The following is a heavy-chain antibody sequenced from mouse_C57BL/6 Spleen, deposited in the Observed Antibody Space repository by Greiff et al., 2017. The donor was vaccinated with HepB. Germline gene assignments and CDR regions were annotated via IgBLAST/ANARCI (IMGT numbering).Heavy chain of an antibody. CDR3: AIPTYYYGSTYYLDY. Sequence: VQLQQSGPELVKPGASVKISCKASGYAFSSSWMNWVKQRPGKGLEWIGRIYPGDGDTNYNGKFKGKATLTADKSSSTAYMQLSSLTSEDSAVYFCAIPTYYYGSTYYLDYWGQGTTLTVSS. CDR1: GYAFSSSW. CDR2: IYPGDGDT. D-gene: IGHD1-1*01. V-gene: IGHV1-82*01. J-gene: IGHJ2*01.